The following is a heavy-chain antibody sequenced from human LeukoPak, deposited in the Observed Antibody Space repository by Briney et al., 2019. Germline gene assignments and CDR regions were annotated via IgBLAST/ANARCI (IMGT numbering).Heavy chain of an antibody. CDR1: GDSVSSNRAS. CDR2: TYYRSKWYN. V-gene: IGHV6-1*01. D-gene: IGHD5-24*01. CDR3: SRSDGASDFDY. Sequence: SQTLSLTFAISGDSVSSNRASWTWIRQSPSRGLEWLGRTYYRSKWYNDYAVSLKSRISINPDTSKNQFFLQLNSVTPEDTAVYYCSRSDGASDFDYWGQGTLVTVSS. J-gene: IGHJ4*02.